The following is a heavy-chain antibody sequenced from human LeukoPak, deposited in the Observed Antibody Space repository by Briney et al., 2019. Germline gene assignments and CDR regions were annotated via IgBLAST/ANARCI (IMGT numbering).Heavy chain of an antibody. V-gene: IGHV3-7*03. CDR1: GFIFSNYW. CDR2: MKGDGSEK. D-gene: IGHD4-23*01. CDR3: ARESPSDYGGDY. Sequence: GGSLRLSCAASGFIFSNYWMDWVRQVPGKGLEWVANMKGDGSEKYYVDSVKGRFTISRDNAKNSLYLQMNSLRAEDTAVYYCARESPSDYGGDYWGQGTLVTVSS. J-gene: IGHJ4*02.